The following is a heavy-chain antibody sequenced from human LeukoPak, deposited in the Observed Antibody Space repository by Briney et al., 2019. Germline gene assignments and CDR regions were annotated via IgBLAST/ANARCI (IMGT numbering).Heavy chain of an antibody. CDR2: IIPIFGTA. D-gene: IGHD2-15*01. Sequence: SVKVSCKASGYTFTSYYMHWVRQAPGQGLEWMGGIIPIFGTANYAQKFQGRVTITADKSTSTAYMELSSLRSEDTAVYYCARRLGYCSGGSCYAGQTDAFDIWGQGTMVTVSS. J-gene: IGHJ3*02. CDR3: ARRLGYCSGGSCYAGQTDAFDI. V-gene: IGHV1-69*06. CDR1: GYTFTSYY.